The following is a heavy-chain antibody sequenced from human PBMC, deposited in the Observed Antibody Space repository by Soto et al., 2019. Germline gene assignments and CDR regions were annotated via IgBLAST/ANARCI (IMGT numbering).Heavy chain of an antibody. J-gene: IGHJ5*02. CDR2: IDPRDSYT. Sequence: LGESLKISCEASGYSFTTYWISWVRQMPGKGLEWMGAIDPRDSYTKYSPSFQGHVTISVDKSISTAYLQWNSLKASDTAIYYCAREKSDLELFNWLGPWGQGTLVTVSA. CDR3: AREKSDLELFNWLGP. V-gene: IGHV5-10-1*01. D-gene: IGHD1-7*01. CDR1: GYSFTTYW.